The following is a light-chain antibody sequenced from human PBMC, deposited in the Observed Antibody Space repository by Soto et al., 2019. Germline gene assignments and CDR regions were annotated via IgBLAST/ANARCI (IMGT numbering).Light chain of an antibody. CDR2: GNG. CDR3: HSYDSSLSGSEV. V-gene: IGLV1-40*01. Sequence: HSVLTQLPSVPRDPRQRITISCTGCCSNIGAGHDVHWYQHLPGTAPKLLIYGNGNRPSGVPDRFSGSKSGTSASLAITGLQAEDEADYYRHSYDSSLSGSEVFGTGTKVTVL. J-gene: IGLJ1*01. CDR1: CSNIGAGHD.